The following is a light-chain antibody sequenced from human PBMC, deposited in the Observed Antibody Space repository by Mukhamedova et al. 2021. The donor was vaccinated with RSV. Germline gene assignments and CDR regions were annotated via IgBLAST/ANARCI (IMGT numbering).Light chain of an antibody. Sequence: GQSITISCTGTSSDVGGYNYVSWYQQHPGKAPKLMIYEVSNRPSGVSNRFSGSKSGNTASLTISGLQAEDEADYYCCSYAGSYIFG. CDR2: EVS. J-gene: IGLJ2*01. CDR1: SSDVGGYNY. V-gene: IGLV2-14*01. CDR3: CSYAGSYI.